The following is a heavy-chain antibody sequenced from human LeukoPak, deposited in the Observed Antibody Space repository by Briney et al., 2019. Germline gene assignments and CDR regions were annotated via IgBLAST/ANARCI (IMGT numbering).Heavy chain of an antibody. CDR3: AIMHVDYDGTGYWVQ. V-gene: IGHV3-23*01. J-gene: IGHJ1*01. Sequence: PGGSLRLSCAASGFTFGSYGMSWVRQAPGKGLEWVSFITPNADRTSYADSVEGRFTISRDNPRNTLYMQMNSLRDEDTAVYYCAIMHVDYDGTGYWVQWGQGTLVTVSS. D-gene: IGHD3-22*01. CDR2: ITPNADRT. CDR1: GFTFGSYG.